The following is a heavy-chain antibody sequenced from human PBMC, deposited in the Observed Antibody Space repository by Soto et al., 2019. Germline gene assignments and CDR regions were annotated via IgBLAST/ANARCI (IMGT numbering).Heavy chain of an antibody. CDR3: APDISVGATAYRYVYH. V-gene: IGHV3-9*01. CDR2: TRWNSGYI. J-gene: IGHJ4*02. Sequence: TLSLSVAPASFSFDDYAVLFSRQAPGMGLEQVSTTRWNSGYIDYADSVRGRFTISRDNGKNSLYLQMNSLRAEDTALYFWAPDISVGATAYRYVYHWGRGTLVTGSA. CDR1: SFSFDDYA. D-gene: IGHD3-16*01.